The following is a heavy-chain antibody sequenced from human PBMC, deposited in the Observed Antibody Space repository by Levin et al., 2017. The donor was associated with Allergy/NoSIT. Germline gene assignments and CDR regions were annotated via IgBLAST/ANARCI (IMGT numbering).Heavy chain of an antibody. CDR3: AKVSRWDDQDMDV. D-gene: IGHD1-1*01. V-gene: IGHV3-23*01. CDR2: ISGSGITT. Sequence: AGGSLRLSCAASGFPFSNYALAWVRQAPGKGLEWVSAISGSGITTYYADSVEGRFVISRDSSKNTLYLQMDSLRVEDTALYYCAKVSRWDDQDMDVWGQGTTVTVSS. J-gene: IGHJ6*02. CDR1: GFPFSNYA.